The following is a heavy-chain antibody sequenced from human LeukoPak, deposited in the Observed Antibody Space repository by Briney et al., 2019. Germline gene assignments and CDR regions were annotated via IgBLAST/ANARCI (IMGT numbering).Heavy chain of an antibody. CDR2: IWYDGSNK. J-gene: IGHJ4*02. V-gene: IGHV3-33*01. CDR3: ARSYYDSSGYYSGIDY. D-gene: IGHD3-22*01. Sequence: PGGSLRLSCAASGFTFSSYGMHWVRQAPGKGLEWVAVIWYDGSNKYYADSVKGRFTISRVNSKNTLYLQMNSLRAEDTAVYYCARSYYDSSGYYSGIDYWGQGTLVTVSS. CDR1: GFTFSSYG.